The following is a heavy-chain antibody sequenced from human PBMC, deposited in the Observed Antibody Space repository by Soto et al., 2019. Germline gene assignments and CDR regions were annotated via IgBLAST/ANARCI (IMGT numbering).Heavy chain of an antibody. V-gene: IGHV3-7*03. D-gene: IGHD4-17*01. CDR3: AKTPSMTIRDGFDH. Sequence: GGSLRLSCAAPGFTFSSYWMDWVRQTPRKGLEWVATIKQDGSQKYYVDSVRGRFIISRDNSKNTLFLQMNSLRAEDTALYYYAKTPSMTIRDGFDHWGQGTLVTVSS. CDR2: IKQDGSQK. CDR1: GFTFSSYW. J-gene: IGHJ4*02.